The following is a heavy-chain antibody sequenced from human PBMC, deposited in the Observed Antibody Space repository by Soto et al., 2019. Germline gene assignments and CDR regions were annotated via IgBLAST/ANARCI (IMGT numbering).Heavy chain of an antibody. Sequence: SQTLSLTCAISGDSVSSKSAAWNWIRQSPSRGLEWLGRTYYRSKWSTDYAVSVKSRITINPDTSKNQFSLHLNSVTPEDTAVYYCTRALSGSYDSWGQGTMVTVYS. V-gene: IGHV6-1*01. CDR1: GDSVSSKSAA. CDR2: TYYRSKWST. D-gene: IGHD1-26*01. CDR3: TRALSGSYDS. J-gene: IGHJ5*01.